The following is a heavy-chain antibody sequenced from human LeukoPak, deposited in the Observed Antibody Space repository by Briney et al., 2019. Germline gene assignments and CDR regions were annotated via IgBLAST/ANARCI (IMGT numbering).Heavy chain of an antibody. CDR2: FNPNSGGT. D-gene: IGHD3-10*01. J-gene: IGHJ4*02. CDR3: ASARLEGSYFDY. CDR1: GYTFTGYY. Sequence: ASVKVSCKASGYTFTGYYMHWVRQAPGQGLEWMGWFNPNSGGTNYAQKFQGRVTMTRDMSISTAYMELSRLRSDDTAVYYCASARLEGSYFDYWGQGTLVTVSS. V-gene: IGHV1-2*02.